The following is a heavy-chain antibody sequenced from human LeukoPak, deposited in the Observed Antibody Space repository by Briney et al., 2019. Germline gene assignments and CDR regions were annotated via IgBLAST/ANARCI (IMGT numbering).Heavy chain of an antibody. V-gene: IGHV1-2*02. CDR2: INPNSGDT. Sequence: ASVKVSCKASGYTFTGYYIHWVRQAPGQGLEWMGWINPNSGDTNYAQKFQGRVTMTRDTSISTAYMQLGRLRSDDTAVYYCARDGAYQNYYYMDVWGKGTTVTVSS. CDR3: ARDGAYQNYYYMDV. CDR1: GYTFTGYY. J-gene: IGHJ6*03. D-gene: IGHD2-2*01.